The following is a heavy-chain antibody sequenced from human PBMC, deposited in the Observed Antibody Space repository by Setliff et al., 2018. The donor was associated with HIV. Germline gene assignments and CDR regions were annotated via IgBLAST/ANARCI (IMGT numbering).Heavy chain of an antibody. CDR2: MSPNSGNA. V-gene: IGHV1-8*01. D-gene: IGHD6-19*01. Sequence: GASVKVSCKASGYTFTSYDINWVRQATGQGLEWMGWMSPNSGNAGYAQKFQGRVTMTRNTSISTAYMALSSLRSEDTAVYYCARGLAVAGKSYYYYYYMDVWGKGTTVTVSS. J-gene: IGHJ6*03. CDR3: ARGLAVAGKSYYYYYYMDV. CDR1: GYTFTSYD.